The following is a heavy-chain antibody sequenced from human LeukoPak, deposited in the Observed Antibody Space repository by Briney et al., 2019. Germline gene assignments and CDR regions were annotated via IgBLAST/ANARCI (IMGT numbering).Heavy chain of an antibody. J-gene: IGHJ3*02. Sequence: SETLSLTCTVSGGSISSYYWSWIRQPPGKGLEWIGYVYHSGSAYYNPSLKSRVTISVDTSKNQFSLKLSSVTAADTAVYYCARDPYYDSSGYVAAAFDIWGQGTMVTVSS. D-gene: IGHD3-22*01. CDR1: GGSISSYY. V-gene: IGHV4-59*01. CDR3: ARDPYYDSSGYVAAAFDI. CDR2: VYHSGSA.